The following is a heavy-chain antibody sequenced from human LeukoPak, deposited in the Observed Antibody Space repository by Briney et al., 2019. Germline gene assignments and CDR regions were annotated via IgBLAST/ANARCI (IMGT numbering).Heavy chain of an antibody. CDR1: GITFSNNG. J-gene: IGHJ2*01. Sequence: GRSLRLSCVVSGITFSNNGMHWVRQAPGKGLEWVTLIWYDGSRKYYADSAKGRFTISRDNSKNTLYLEMDSLRAEDTAVYYCARDAATAAGNFWYFDLWGRGTLVTVSS. CDR3: ARDAATAAGNFWYFDL. V-gene: IGHV3-33*01. CDR2: IWYDGSRK. D-gene: IGHD1-7*01.